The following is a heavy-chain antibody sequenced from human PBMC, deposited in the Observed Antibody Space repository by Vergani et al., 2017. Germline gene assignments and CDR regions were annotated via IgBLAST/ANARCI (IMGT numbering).Heavy chain of an antibody. CDR3: ADLYCDDGFSPF. CDR1: GFTFTAHG. D-gene: IGHD2-21*01. V-gene: IGHV3-23*01. CDR2: ISGQNFRT. J-gene: IGHJ4*02. Sequence: EVQLLESGGGSAQPGESLRLSCVASGFTFTAHGLNWVRQAPGKGLEWVSGISGQNFRTHYADSVKGRFTISRDDSKNTVYLQINSLRSEDTAFYYCADLYCDDGFSPFWGQGTLVTVSS.